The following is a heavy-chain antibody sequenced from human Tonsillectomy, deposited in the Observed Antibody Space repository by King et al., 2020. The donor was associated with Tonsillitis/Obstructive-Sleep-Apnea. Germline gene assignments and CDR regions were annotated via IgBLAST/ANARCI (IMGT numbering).Heavy chain of an antibody. D-gene: IGHD3-3*01. Sequence: PLQESGPGLVKPSETLSLTCTVSGGSISSYYWSWIRQPPGKGLEWIGYIYYSGSTNYNPSLKSRVTISVDTSKNQFSLKLSSVTAADTAVYYCARRGVTIFGVVPLAFDIWGQGTMVTVSS. V-gene: IGHV4-59*08. CDR3: ARRGVTIFGVVPLAFDI. CDR1: GGSISSYY. CDR2: IYYSGST. J-gene: IGHJ3*02.